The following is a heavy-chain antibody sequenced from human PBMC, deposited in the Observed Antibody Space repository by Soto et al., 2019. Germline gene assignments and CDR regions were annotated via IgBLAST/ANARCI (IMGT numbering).Heavy chain of an antibody. CDR3: ARDGNYYDSSGYYYKFDY. J-gene: IGHJ4*02. D-gene: IGHD3-22*01. Sequence: ASVKVSCKASGGTFSSYAISWVRQAPGQGLEWMGGIIPIFGTANYAQKFQGRVTITADESTSTAYMELSSLRSEDTAVYYCARDGNYYDSSGYYYKFDYWGQGTLVTVSS. CDR2: IIPIFGTA. CDR1: GGTFSSYA. V-gene: IGHV1-69*13.